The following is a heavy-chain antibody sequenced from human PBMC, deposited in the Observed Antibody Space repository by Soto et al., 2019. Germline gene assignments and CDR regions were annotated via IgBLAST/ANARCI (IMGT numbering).Heavy chain of an antibody. J-gene: IGHJ6*03. Sequence: PGGSLRLSCAASGFTFSSYSMNWVRQAPGKGLEWVSSISSSSSYIYYADSVKGRFTISRDNAKNSLYLQMNSLRAEDTAVYYCARAFTPSAAPQYYYMDVCGKGTTVTVS. V-gene: IGHV3-21*01. CDR1: GFTFSSYS. CDR2: ISSSSSYI. CDR3: ARAFTPSAAPQYYYMDV.